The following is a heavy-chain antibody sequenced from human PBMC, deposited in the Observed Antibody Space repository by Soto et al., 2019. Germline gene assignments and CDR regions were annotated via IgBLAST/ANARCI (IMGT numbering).Heavy chain of an antibody. CDR1: GLTLRSYS. J-gene: IGHJ1*01. Sequence: GGSMGLSCAASGLTLRSYSMNWVRQAPGKGLEWVSYISSSTIYYADSVKGRFTISRDNSKNTLYLQMNSLRAEDTAVYYCAKGGSRLRGYFQHWGQGTLVTVSS. CDR3: AKGGSRLRGYFQH. D-gene: IGHD5-12*01. CDR2: ISSSTI. V-gene: IGHV3-48*01.